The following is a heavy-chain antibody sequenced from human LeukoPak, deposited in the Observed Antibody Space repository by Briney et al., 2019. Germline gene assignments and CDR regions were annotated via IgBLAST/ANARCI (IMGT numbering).Heavy chain of an antibody. CDR2: IDYDSSHI. D-gene: IGHD3-9*01. CDR1: GFTFSTSA. Sequence: GGSLRLSCAASGFTFSTSAMNWDRQVPGKGLEWVSSIDYDSSHIYYAASVRGRFTISRDNARNSVYLQMDSLRVEDTAVYYCTRDPLRYLRVGHYDYWGQGTLVAVSS. J-gene: IGHJ4*02. CDR3: TRDPLRYLRVGHYDY. V-gene: IGHV3-21*01.